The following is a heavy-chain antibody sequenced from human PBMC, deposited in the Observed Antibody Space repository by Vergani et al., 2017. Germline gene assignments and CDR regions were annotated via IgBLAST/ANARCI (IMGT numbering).Heavy chain of an antibody. Sequence: QLQLQESGPGLVKPSETLSLTCTVSGGSISSSSYYWGWIRQPPGKGLEWIGSIYYSGSTYYNPSLKSRVTISVDTSKNQFSLKRSSVTAADTAVYYCARGGYCSGGSCYSEQYYFDYWGQGTLVTVSS. CDR2: IYYSGST. CDR1: GGSISSSSYY. V-gene: IGHV4-39*07. J-gene: IGHJ4*02. CDR3: ARGGYCSGGSCYSEQYYFDY. D-gene: IGHD2-15*01.